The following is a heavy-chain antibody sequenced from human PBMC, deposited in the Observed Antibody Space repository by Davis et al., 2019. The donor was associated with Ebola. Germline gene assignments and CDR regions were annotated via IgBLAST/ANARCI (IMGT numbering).Heavy chain of an antibody. J-gene: IGHJ4*02. Sequence: GESLKIPCKGSGYPFITYWIGWVRQMPGKGLEWMGMIYPGDSDTKYSPSFQGQVTMSADKSITTAYLQWSSLKASDTAMYYCARLRSITRLTSFYYWGQGTLVTVSS. D-gene: IGHD3-10*01. V-gene: IGHV5-51*01. CDR3: ARLRSITRLTSFYY. CDR1: GYPFITYW. CDR2: IYPGDSDT.